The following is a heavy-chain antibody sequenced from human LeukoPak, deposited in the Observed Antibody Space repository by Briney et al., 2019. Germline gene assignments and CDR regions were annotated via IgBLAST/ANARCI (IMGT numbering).Heavy chain of an antibody. CDR1: GYTFSNYW. CDR3: ARVPYSISSMDY. J-gene: IGHJ4*02. Sequence: GEPLKISRKSSGYTFSNYWIGWVRQMPGKGLEWMGIIYPGDSDTRYSPSLEGQVSISADKSISTAYLQWSSLKASDTAMYYCARVPYSISSMDYWGQGTLVTVSS. V-gene: IGHV5-51*01. CDR2: IYPGDSDT. D-gene: IGHD6-6*01.